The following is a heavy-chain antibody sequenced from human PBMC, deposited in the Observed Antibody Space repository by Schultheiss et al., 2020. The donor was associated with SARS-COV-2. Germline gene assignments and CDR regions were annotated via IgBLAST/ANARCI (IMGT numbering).Heavy chain of an antibody. Sequence: SETLSLTCTVSGGSISSYYWSWIRQPPGKGLEWIGYIYYSGSTNYNPSLKSRVTISVDTSKNQFSLKLSSVTAADTAVYYCASTIVVVPAAIFWFDPWGQGALVTVSS. CDR1: GGSISSYY. CDR3: ASTIVVVPAAIFWFDP. CDR2: IYYSGST. D-gene: IGHD2-2*02. J-gene: IGHJ5*02. V-gene: IGHV4-59*01.